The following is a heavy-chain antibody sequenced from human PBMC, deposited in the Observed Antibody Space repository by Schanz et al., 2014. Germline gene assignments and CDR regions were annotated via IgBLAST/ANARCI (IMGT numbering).Heavy chain of an antibody. CDR3: AKSDAFDI. CDR2: INGDGSRT. J-gene: IGHJ3*02. CDR1: GFAFSIYA. V-gene: IGHV3-74*02. Sequence: EVKMVESGGGLVKPGGSLRLSCAASGFAFSIYAMHWVRQAPGKGLVWVSRINGDGSRTAYADSVKGRFTISRDNAKNTLYLQMNSLRAEDTAVYYCAKSDAFDIWGQGTLVTVSS.